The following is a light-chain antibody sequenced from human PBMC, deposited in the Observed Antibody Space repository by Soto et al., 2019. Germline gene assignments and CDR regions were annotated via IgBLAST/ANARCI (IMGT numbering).Light chain of an antibody. V-gene: IGLV3-9*01. CDR2: RDS. CDR1: NIGSKN. CDR3: QLWDSSTAV. J-gene: IGLJ3*02. Sequence: SYELTQPLSVSVALGQTARITCGGNNIGSKNVHWYQQKPGQAPVLVIYRDSNRPSGIPERFSGSNSGNTATLIISRAQAGDEADYYCQLWDSSTAVFGGGTKVTVL.